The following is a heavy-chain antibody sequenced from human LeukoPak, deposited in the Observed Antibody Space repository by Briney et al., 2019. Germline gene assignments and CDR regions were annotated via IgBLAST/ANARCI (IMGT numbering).Heavy chain of an antibody. V-gene: IGHV3-53*01. J-gene: IGHJ4*02. D-gene: IGHD2-8*01. CDR2: IYSGGST. CDR3: ARDMYATN. CDR1: GFTVSSNY. Sequence: PGGSLRLSCAASGFTVSSNYMSWVRQAPGKGLEWVSVIYSGGSTYYADSVKGRFTISRDNAKNSLYLQMNSLRAEDTAVYYCARDMYATNWGQGTLVTVSS.